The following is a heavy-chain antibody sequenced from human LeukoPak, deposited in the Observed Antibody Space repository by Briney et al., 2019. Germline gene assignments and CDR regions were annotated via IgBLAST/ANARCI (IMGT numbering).Heavy chain of an antibody. Sequence: SETLSLTCTASGGSISSSSYYWGWIRQPPGKGLEWIGSIYYSGSTYYNPSLKSRVTISVDTSKNQFSLQLSSVTAADTAVYYCARGLAARPFYFYYYMDVWGKGTTVTVSS. CDR1: GGSISSSSYY. V-gene: IGHV4-39*07. CDR2: IYYSGST. CDR3: ARGLAARPFYFYYYMDV. J-gene: IGHJ6*03. D-gene: IGHD6-6*01.